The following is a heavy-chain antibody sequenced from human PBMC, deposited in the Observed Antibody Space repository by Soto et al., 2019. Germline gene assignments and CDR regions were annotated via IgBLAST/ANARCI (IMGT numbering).Heavy chain of an antibody. CDR2: ISYDGSNK. V-gene: IGHV3-30-3*01. J-gene: IGHJ6*02. CDR1: GFTFSSYA. Sequence: GGSLRLSCAASGFTFSSYAMHWVRQAPGKGLEWVAVISYDGSNKYYADSVKGRFTISRDNSKNTLYLQMNSLRAEDTAVYYCARDRFYGDYVPLTYYYGMDVWGQGTTVTVSS. D-gene: IGHD4-17*01. CDR3: ARDRFYGDYVPLTYYYGMDV.